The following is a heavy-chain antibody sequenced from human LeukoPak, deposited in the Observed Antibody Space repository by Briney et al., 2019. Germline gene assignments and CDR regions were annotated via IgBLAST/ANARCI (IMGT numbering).Heavy chain of an antibody. CDR3: ARSGSSNWYRELDY. Sequence: PGTSLRLSCAVSGFTFSSYAMHWVRQAPGKGLEWVAVISFDGTNKYHADSVKGRFTISRDNSKNTLYLQMNSLRAEATAVYYCARSGSSNWYRELDYWGQGTLVTVSS. J-gene: IGHJ4*02. D-gene: IGHD6-13*01. V-gene: IGHV3-30*04. CDR1: GFTFSSYA. CDR2: ISFDGTNK.